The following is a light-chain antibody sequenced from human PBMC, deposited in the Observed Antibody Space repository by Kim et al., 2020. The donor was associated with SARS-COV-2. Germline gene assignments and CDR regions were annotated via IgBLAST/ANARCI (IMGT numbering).Light chain of an antibody. CDR3: QQSATSRT. V-gene: IGKV3-20*01. CDR1: QSVSSNY. CDR2: GAS. J-gene: IGKJ1*01. Sequence: IVLTQSPATLSLSPGERATLSCRASQSVSSNYIAWYQQKPGQAPRLLIYGASSRATGIPDRFSGSGSGTDFTLTINRLEPEDFAVYYCQQSATSRTFGQGTKVEI.